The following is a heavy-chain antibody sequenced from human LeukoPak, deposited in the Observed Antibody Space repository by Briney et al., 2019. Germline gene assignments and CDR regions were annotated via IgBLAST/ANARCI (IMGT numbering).Heavy chain of an antibody. CDR1: GFTFSNYN. J-gene: IGHJ4*02. V-gene: IGHV3-66*01. D-gene: IGHD4-17*01. CDR3: ARDLAVTPWWD. Sequence: GGSLRLSCAASGFTFSNYNMIWVRQAPGKGLEWVSVIYSGGSTYYADSVKGRFTISRDNSKNTLYLQMNSLRAEDTAVYYCARDLAVTPWWDWGQGTLVTVSS. CDR2: IYSGGST.